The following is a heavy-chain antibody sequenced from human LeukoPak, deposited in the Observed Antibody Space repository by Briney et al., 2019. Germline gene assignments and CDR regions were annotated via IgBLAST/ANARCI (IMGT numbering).Heavy chain of an antibody. CDR3: ARGRYDILTGYYDLFDY. CDR1: GFTFSSYT. CDR2: IKQDGSEK. Sequence: PGGSLRLSCAASGFTFSSYTMNWVRQAPGKGLEWVANIKQDGSEKYYVDSVKGRFTISRDNAKNSLYLQMNSLRAEDTAVYYCARGRYDILTGYYDLFDYWGQGTLVTVSS. J-gene: IGHJ4*02. D-gene: IGHD3-9*01. V-gene: IGHV3-7*03.